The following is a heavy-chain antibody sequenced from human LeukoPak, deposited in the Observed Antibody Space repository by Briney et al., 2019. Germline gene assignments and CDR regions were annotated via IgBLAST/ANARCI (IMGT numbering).Heavy chain of an antibody. CDR2: IRSKAYGGTT. J-gene: IGHJ6*02. CDR3: TSMVRGEHYYYYGMDV. D-gene: IGHD3-10*01. V-gene: IGHV3-49*04. Sequence: PGGSLRLSCAASGFTFSSYAMSWVRQAPGKGLEWVGFIRSKAYGGTTEYAASVKGRFTISRDDSKSIAYLQMNSLKTEDTAVYYCTSMVRGEHYYYYGMDVWGQGTTVTVSS. CDR1: GFTFSSYA.